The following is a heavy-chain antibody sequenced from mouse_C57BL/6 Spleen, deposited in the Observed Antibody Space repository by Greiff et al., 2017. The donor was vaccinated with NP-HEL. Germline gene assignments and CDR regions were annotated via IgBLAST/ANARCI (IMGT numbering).Heavy chain of an antibody. D-gene: IGHD2-5*01. CDR1: GYAFSSSW. CDR2: IYPGDGDT. V-gene: IGHV1-82*01. Sequence: VKLQQSGPELVKPGASVKISCKASGYAFSSSWMNWVKQRPGKGLEWIGRIYPGDGDTNYNGKFKGKATLTADKSSSTAYMQLSSLTSEDSAVYFCARWDSNYEGVFAYWGQGTLVTVSA. J-gene: IGHJ3*01. CDR3: ARWDSNYEGVFAY.